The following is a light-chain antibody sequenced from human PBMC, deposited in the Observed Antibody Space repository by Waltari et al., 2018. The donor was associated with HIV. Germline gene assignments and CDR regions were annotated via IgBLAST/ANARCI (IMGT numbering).Light chain of an antibody. CDR3: QSYDSSNRV. CDR1: SGSIASNY. V-gene: IGLV6-57*01. Sequence: NFMLTQTHSVSESPGKTVTISCTRSSGSIASNYVQRYQQRPGSSPTTVIYEDNQRPSGVPDRFSGSIDSSSNSASLTISGLKTEDEADYYCQSYDSSNRVFGGGTKLTVL. J-gene: IGLJ2*01. CDR2: EDN.